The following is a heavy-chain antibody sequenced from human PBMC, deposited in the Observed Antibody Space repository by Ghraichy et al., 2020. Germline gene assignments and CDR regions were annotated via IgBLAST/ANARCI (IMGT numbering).Heavy chain of an antibody. Sequence: ASVKVSSKASGYTFTSYYFHWVRQAPGQGREWMGMINPSSDRTTYAQKFQGRVIMTRDTSTSTLYMELSSLRSEDTAVYYCARGLLWFGESRGGMDVWGQGTTVTVSS. CDR3: ARGLLWFGESRGGMDV. CDR2: INPSSDRT. D-gene: IGHD3-10*01. V-gene: IGHV1-46*01. J-gene: IGHJ6*02. CDR1: GYTFTSYY.